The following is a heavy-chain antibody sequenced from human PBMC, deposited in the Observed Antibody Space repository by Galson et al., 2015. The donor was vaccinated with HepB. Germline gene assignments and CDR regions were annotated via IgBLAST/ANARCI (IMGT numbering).Heavy chain of an antibody. CDR3: ARMITMVRGVSFDY. V-gene: IGHV3-48*02. D-gene: IGHD3-10*01. Sequence: SLRLSCAASGFTFSSYSMNWVRQAPGKGLEWVSYISSSSSTIYYADSVKGRFTISRDNAKNSLYLQMNSLRDEDTAVYYCARMITMVRGVSFDYWGQGTLVTVSS. CDR1: GFTFSSYS. J-gene: IGHJ4*02. CDR2: ISSSSSTI.